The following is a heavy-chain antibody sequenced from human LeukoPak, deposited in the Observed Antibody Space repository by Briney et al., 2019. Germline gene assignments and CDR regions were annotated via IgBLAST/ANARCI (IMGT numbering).Heavy chain of an antibody. CDR1: GGSFSGYY. Sequence: SETLSLTCAAYGGSFSGYYWSWIRQPPGKGLEWIGEINHSGSTNYNPSLKSRVTISVDTSKNQFSLQLISVTAADTAVYYCARVQPGDYYYGMDVWGQGTTVTVSS. CDR3: ARVQPGDYYYGMDV. J-gene: IGHJ6*02. CDR2: INHSGST. V-gene: IGHV4-34*01.